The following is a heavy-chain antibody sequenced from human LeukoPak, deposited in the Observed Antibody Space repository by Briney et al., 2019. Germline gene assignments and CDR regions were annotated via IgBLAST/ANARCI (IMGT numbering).Heavy chain of an antibody. D-gene: IGHD6-13*01. CDR1: GYTFTSYG. Sequence: SVKVSCKASGYTFTSYGITWVRQAPGQGLEWMGRIIPILGIANYAQKFQGRVTITADKSTSTAYMELSSLRSEDTAVYYCAREPGIAAGTFDYWGQGTLVTVSS. J-gene: IGHJ4*02. CDR2: IIPILGIA. V-gene: IGHV1-69*04. CDR3: AREPGIAAGTFDY.